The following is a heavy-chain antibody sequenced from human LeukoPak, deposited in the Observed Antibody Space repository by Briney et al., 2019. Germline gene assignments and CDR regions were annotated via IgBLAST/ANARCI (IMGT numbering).Heavy chain of an antibody. Sequence: PGGSLRLSCAASGFTFSTSAMSWVRQAPGQGLEWVSGISNSGASTYYADSVKGRFTISRDNSKNMLYLQMNGLRAEDTAVYHCAKGTSISPSTGFDYWGQGTLVTVSS. V-gene: IGHV3-23*01. CDR1: GFTFSTSA. CDR2: ISNSGAST. J-gene: IGHJ4*02. CDR3: AKGTSISPSTGFDY. D-gene: IGHD4-17*01.